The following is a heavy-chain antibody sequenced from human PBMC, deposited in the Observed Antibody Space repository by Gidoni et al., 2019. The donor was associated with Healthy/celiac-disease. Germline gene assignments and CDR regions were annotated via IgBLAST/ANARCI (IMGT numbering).Heavy chain of an antibody. V-gene: IGHV4-30-4*01. D-gene: IGHD3-16*01. CDR1: GGSISSGDYN. Sequence: QVQLQESGPGLVKPYQTLSLACTVPGGSISSGDYNWSWIRQPPGKGLESIGYIYYSGSTYYNPSLKSRVTISVDTSKNQFSLKLSSVTAADTAVYYCARGSGLHLGEFDYWGQGTLVTVSS. CDR2: IYYSGST. CDR3: ARGSGLHLGEFDY. J-gene: IGHJ4*02.